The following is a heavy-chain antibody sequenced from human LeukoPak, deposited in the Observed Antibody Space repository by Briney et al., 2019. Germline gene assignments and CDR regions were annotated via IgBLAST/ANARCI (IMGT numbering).Heavy chain of an antibody. CDR1: GFTFSDYY. CDR3: ARDLSSSYHAFDI. V-gene: IGHV3-11*01. Sequence: PGGSLRLSCAASGFTFSDYYMSWIRQAPGKGLEWVSYISSSGSTICYADSVKGRFTISRDNAKNSLYLQMNSLRAEDTAVYYCARDLSSSYHAFDIWGQGTMVTVSS. CDR2: ISSSGSTI. D-gene: IGHD6-13*01. J-gene: IGHJ3*02.